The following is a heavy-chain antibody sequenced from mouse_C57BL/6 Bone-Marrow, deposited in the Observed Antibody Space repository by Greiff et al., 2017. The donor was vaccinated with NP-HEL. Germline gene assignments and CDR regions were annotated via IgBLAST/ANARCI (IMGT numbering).Heavy chain of an antibody. J-gene: IGHJ3*01. CDR1: GYTFTSYW. CDR2: IDPSDSYT. V-gene: IGHV1-50*01. CDR3: ARSSMVTTRGLAY. Sequence: LQQPGAELVKPGASVKLSCKASGYTFTSYWMQWVKQRPGQGLEWIGEIDPSDSYTNYNQKFKGKATLTVDTSSSTAYMQLSSLTSEDSAVYYCARSSMVTTRGLAYWGQGTLVTVSA. D-gene: IGHD2-2*01.